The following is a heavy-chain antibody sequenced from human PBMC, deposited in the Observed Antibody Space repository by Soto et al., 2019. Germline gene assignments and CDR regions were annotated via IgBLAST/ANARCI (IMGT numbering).Heavy chain of an antibody. V-gene: IGHV3-15*01. D-gene: IGHD6-19*01. CDR2: IKSKTDGGTT. Sequence: GSLRLSCAASGFTFSNAWVSWVRQAPGKGLEWVGRIKSKTDGGTTDYAAPVKGRFTISRDDSKNTLYLQMNSLKTEDTAVYYCTTDEGWLEERTGFDYWGQGTLVTVSS. CDR1: GFTFSNAW. J-gene: IGHJ4*02. CDR3: TTDEGWLEERTGFDY.